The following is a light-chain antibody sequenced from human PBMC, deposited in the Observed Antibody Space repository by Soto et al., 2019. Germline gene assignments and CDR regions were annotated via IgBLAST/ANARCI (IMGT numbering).Light chain of an antibody. J-gene: IGLJ3*02. CDR2: EVN. Sequence: QSVLTHPPSASGSPGQSVTISCTGTSSDVGGYNYVSWYQQHPGKAPKVMIYEVNKRPSGVPDRFSGSKSGNTASLTISGLQAEDEGDYYCKSYTGINNWVFGGGTQLTVL. CDR1: SSDVGGYNY. CDR3: KSYTGINNWV. V-gene: IGLV2-8*01.